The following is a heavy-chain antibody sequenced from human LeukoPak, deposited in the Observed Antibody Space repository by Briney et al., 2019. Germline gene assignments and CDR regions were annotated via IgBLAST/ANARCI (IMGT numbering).Heavy chain of an antibody. CDR3: ARELDYGDYNFDY. J-gene: IGHJ4*02. D-gene: IGHD4-17*01. CDR1: GYTFTGYY. CDR2: INPNSGGT. V-gene: IGHV1-2*02. Sequence: ASVKASCKASGYTFTGYYMHWVRQAPGQGLEWMGWINPNSGGTNYAQKFQGRVTMTRDTSISTAYMELSRLRSDDTAVYYCARELDYGDYNFDYWGQGTLVTVSS.